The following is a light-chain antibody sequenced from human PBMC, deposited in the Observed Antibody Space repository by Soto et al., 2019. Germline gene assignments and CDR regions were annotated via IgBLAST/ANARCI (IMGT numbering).Light chain of an antibody. CDR1: NSDVGIYDF. CDR3: ISYTSDDVRYV. CDR2: EVS. V-gene: IGLV2-14*01. J-gene: IGLJ1*01. Sequence: ALTQPASVSGTPGQSITISCTGSNSDVGIYDFVSWYQHHPGRAPKLIVSEVSHRPSGVSNRFSGSKSGNTASLTISGLQSEDEADYYCISYTSDDVRYVFGTGTKVTVL.